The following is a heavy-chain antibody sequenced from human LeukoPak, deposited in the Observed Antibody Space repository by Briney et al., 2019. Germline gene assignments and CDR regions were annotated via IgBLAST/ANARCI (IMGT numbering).Heavy chain of an antibody. V-gene: IGHV3-13*01. J-gene: IGHJ4*02. CDR1: GFTFSSYD. CDR2: IGTAGDT. D-gene: IGHD3-22*01. CDR3: ARAYGRGSGYSL. Sequence: GGSLRLSCAASGFTFSSYDMHWVRQATGKGLEWVSAIGTAGDTYYPGSVKGRFTISRENAKNSLYLQMNSLRAGDTAVYYCARAYGRGSGYSLWGQGTLVTVSS.